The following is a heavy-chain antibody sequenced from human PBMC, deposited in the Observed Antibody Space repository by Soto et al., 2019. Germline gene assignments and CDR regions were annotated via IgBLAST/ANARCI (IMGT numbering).Heavy chain of an antibody. CDR3: ARARYCSSTSCYILWGYFDY. J-gene: IGHJ4*02. CDR2: ISYSGST. V-gene: IGHV4-30-4*01. Sequence: SETLSLTGTVSGGCNSSGDYYWSGIRQPPGKGQEWIGYISYSGSTYYNPSLKSRVTISVDTSKNQFSLKLSSVTAADTAVYYCARARYCSSTSCYILWGYFDYWGQGTLVTVSS. D-gene: IGHD2-2*02. CDR1: GGCNSSGDYY.